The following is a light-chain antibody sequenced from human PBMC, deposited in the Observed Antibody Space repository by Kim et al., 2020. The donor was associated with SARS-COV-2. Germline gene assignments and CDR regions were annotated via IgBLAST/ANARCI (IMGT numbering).Light chain of an antibody. J-gene: IGLJ3*02. CDR2: QDS. Sequence: VSPGQTASITCSGDKLGDKYACWYQQKPGQSPVLVSYQDSKRPSGIPERFSGSNSGNTATLTISGTQAMDEADYYCQAWDSSTAVFGGGTQLTVL. V-gene: IGLV3-1*01. CDR3: QAWDSSTAV. CDR1: KLGDKY.